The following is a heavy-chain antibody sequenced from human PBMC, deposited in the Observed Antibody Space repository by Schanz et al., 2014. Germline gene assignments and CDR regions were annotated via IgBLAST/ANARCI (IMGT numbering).Heavy chain of an antibody. D-gene: IGHD3-22*01. CDR3: ARPPHDSSGYYPFDY. CDR2: IKEDGSVK. J-gene: IGHJ4*02. Sequence: EVQLLESGGGLVQPGGSLRLSCAASTFTFSSDWMSWVRQAPGKGLEWVANIKEDGSVKDYVDSVKGRFTISRDNAKNSLYLQMNSLRAEDTAVYYCARPPHDSSGYYPFDYWGQGTLVTVSS. CDR1: TFTFSSDW. V-gene: IGHV3-7*05.